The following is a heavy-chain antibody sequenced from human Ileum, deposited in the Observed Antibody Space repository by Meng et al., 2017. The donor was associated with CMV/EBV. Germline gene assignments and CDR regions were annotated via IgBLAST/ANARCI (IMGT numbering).Heavy chain of an antibody. D-gene: IGHD3-3*01. CDR2: IRYDGSNK. V-gene: IGHV3-30*02. Sequence: GESLKISCAASGFTFSSYGMRWVRQAPGKGLEWVAFIRYDGSNKYYADSVKGRFTISRDNSKNTLYLQMNSLRAEDTAVYYCAKDQVIYDFCCGYSENHFDHWGQGTLVTVSS. CDR1: GFTFSSYG. J-gene: IGHJ4*02. CDR3: AKDQVIYDFCCGYSENHFDH.